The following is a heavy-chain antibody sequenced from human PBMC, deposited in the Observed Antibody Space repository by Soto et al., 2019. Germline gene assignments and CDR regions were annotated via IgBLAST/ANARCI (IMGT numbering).Heavy chain of an antibody. D-gene: IGHD3-9*01. J-gene: IGHJ4*02. CDR2: IYWDEDK. V-gene: IGHV2-5*02. CDR3: AHIVTFDYRGYNFEC. Sequence: QITLKESGPTLVKPTQTLTLTCTFSGFSLSTHTVGVAWIRQPQGKALEWLALIYWDEDKRYSPSLESRLTITQDTSKNQVVLTLTNMDPVDTATYSCAHIVTFDYRGYNFECWGQGILVTVSS. CDR1: GFSLSTHTVG.